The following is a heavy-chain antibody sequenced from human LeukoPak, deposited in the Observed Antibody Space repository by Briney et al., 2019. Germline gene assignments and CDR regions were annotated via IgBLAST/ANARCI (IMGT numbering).Heavy chain of an antibody. CDR3: ARGSYWFDA. CDR2: INPNSGGA. Sequence: ASVTVSCTASGYTFTGYYIHWVRQAPGQGLEWMGWINPNSGGAKIAHKFQARVTMTRDTSISTAYMELSRLTSDDTAVYYCARGSYWFDAWGQGTLVTVSS. V-gene: IGHV1-2*02. CDR1: GYTFTGYY. J-gene: IGHJ5*02. D-gene: IGHD6-13*01.